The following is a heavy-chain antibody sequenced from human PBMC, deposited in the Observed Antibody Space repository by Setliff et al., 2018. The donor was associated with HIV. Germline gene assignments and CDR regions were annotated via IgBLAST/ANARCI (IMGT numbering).Heavy chain of an antibody. CDR3: ASQDYDFWSGYYTWNY. J-gene: IGHJ4*02. V-gene: IGHV4-39*01. D-gene: IGHD3-3*01. Sequence: SETLSLTCTVSGGSISSSSYYWGWIRQPPGKGLEWIGSIYYSGSTYYNPSLKSRVTISVDTSKNQFSLKLSSVAAADTAVYYCASQDYDFWSGYYTWNYWGQGTLVTVSS. CDR1: GGSISSSSYY. CDR2: IYYSGST.